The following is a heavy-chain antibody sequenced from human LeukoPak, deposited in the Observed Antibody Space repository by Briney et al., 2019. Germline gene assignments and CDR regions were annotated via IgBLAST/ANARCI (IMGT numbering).Heavy chain of an antibody. CDR3: ASYTPVPGTRGLQY. J-gene: IGHJ4*02. CDR1: GFTFSTYN. D-gene: IGHD6-19*01. CDR2: ISSITTTI. V-gene: IGHV3-48*04. Sequence: GGSLRLSCTASGFTFSTYNMNWVRQAPGKGLEWVSYISSITTTISYADSVKGRFTISGDNAKNSLYLQMNSLRVEDTAVCYCASYTPVPGTRGLQYWGQGALVTVSS.